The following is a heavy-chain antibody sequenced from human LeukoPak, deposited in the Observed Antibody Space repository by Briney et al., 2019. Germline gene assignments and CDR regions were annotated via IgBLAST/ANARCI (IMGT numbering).Heavy chain of an antibody. D-gene: IGHD6-13*01. Sequence: GASVKVSCKASGGTFSSYAISWVRQAPGQGLEWMGRIIPILGIANYAQKFQGRVTITADKSTSTAYMELSSLRSEDTAVYYCARVGGQQLVTLWGQGTLVTVSS. CDR1: GGTFSSYA. CDR2: IIPILGIA. V-gene: IGHV1-69*04. CDR3: ARVGGQQLVTL. J-gene: IGHJ4*02.